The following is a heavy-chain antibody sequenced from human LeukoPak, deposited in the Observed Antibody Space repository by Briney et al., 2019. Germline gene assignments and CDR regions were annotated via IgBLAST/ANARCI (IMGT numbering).Heavy chain of an antibody. CDR2: MNPNSGNT. CDR3: ARVMRGGYFFGY. J-gene: IGHJ4*02. Sequence: ASVKVSCKASGYTFTSYDINWVRQATGQGLEWMGWMNPNSGNTGYAQKFQGRVTITRNTSISTAYVELSSLRSEDTAVCYCARVMRGGYFFGYWGQGTLVTVSS. V-gene: IGHV1-8*03. D-gene: IGHD2-21*01. CDR1: GYTFTSYD.